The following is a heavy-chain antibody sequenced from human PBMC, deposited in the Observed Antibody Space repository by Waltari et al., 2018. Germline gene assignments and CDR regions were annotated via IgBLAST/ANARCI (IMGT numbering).Heavy chain of an antibody. Sequence: QVQLQESGPGLVKPSQTLSLTCTVSGGSISSGSYYWSWIRQPAGKGLEWIGRIYTSGSTNYNPSLKSRVTISVDTSKNQFALKLSSVTAADTAVYYCATKRLLSSSPLYMDVWGKGTTVTVSS. V-gene: IGHV4-61*02. J-gene: IGHJ6*03. CDR1: GGSISSGSYY. D-gene: IGHD6-6*01. CDR2: IYTSGST. CDR3: ATKRLLSSSPLYMDV.